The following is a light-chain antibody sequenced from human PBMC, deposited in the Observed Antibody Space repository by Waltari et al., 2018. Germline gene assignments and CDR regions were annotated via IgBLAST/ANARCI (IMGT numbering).Light chain of an antibody. CDR3: TSFTSRSTWV. CDR2: EVS. J-gene: IGLJ3*02. V-gene: IGLV2-14*01. Sequence: QSALTQPVSVSESPGQSITISCTGTSSDVGAYNFVSWYQQHPGKSPKLMIYEVSNRPSGVSSPLSASKSGNTASLTISGLQAEDEADYYCTSFTSRSTWVFGGGTKLTVL. CDR1: SSDVGAYNF.